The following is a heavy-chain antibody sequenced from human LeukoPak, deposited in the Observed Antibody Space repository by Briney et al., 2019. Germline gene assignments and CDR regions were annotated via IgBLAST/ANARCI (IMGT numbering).Heavy chain of an antibody. V-gene: IGHV3-7*01. CDR2: IKQDGSEK. D-gene: IGHD3/OR15-3a*01. J-gene: IGHJ4*02. CDR1: GFTFSSYW. CDR3: ARVSGYYTGGDFDY. Sequence: GGSLRLSCAASGFTFSSYWMSWVRQAPGKGLELVANIKQDGSEKYYVDSVKGRFTISKDNAKNSLYLQMNSLRAEDTAVYYCARVSGYYTGGDFDYWGQGTLVTVSS.